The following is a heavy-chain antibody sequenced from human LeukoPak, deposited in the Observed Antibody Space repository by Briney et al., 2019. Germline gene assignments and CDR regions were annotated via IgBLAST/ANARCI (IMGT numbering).Heavy chain of an antibody. CDR1: GFTFSSYS. CDR2: ISSSSSYI. D-gene: IGHD5-24*01. Sequence: GGSLRLSCAASGFTFSSYSMNWVRQAPVKGLEWVSSISSSSSYIYYADSVKGRFTISRDNAKNSLYLQMNSLRAEDTAVYYCARASLRVEMTTIIDYWGQGTLVTVSS. V-gene: IGHV3-21*01. J-gene: IGHJ4*02. CDR3: ARASLRVEMTTIIDY.